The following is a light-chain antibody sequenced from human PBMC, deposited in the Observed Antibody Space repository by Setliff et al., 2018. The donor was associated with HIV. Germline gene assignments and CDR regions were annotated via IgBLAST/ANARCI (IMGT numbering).Light chain of an antibody. V-gene: IGLV2-14*03. CDR2: DVS. J-gene: IGLJ1*01. CDR3: CSYTSSSTLYV. Sequence: QSALTQPASVSGSPGQSITISCTGTSSDVGGYNYVSWYQQHPGKAPKLMIYDVSDRPSGVSNRFSGSKSGNTASLTISGLQAEDEADYYCCSYTSSSTLYVFGTGTKGTVL. CDR1: SSDVGGYNY.